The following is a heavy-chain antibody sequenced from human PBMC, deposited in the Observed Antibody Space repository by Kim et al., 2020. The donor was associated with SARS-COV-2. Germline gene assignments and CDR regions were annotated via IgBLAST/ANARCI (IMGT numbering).Heavy chain of an antibody. J-gene: IGHJ4*02. Sequence: TYYNPSLKSRVTISVDTSKNQFSLKLSSVTAADTAVYYCARGTAMAPIDYWGQGTLVTVSS. CDR2: T. V-gene: IGHV4-31*02. CDR3: ARGTAMAPIDY. D-gene: IGHD5-18*01.